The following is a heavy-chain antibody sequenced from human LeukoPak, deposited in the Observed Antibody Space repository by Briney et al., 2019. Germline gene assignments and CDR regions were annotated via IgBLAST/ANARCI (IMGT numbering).Heavy chain of an antibody. CDR2: IHNSGTT. V-gene: IGHV4-34*01. D-gene: IGHD3-10*01. Sequence: SETLSLTCAVSGGPLSGYFWSWIPQSSGKGLEWIGEIHNSGTTNYNPSLNSRVTISEDTSKNQFYLNLSSVTAADTAVYYCARRYYYNLGSFPFDFWGQGTLVTVSS. CDR1: GGPLSGYF. CDR3: ARRYYYNLGSFPFDF. J-gene: IGHJ4*02.